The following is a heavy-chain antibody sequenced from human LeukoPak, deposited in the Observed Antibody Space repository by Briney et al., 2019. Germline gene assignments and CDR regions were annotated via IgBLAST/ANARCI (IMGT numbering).Heavy chain of an antibody. V-gene: IGHV3-66*01. Sequence: PGGSLRLSCAASGFTVSANYMGWVRQAPGKGLEWVSVIYSGGNTYYADSVKGRFTISRDDSKNTLYLHMNSLRGEDTAVYYCARDKTDYYDNGAHHLAFDIRGQGTMVTVSS. J-gene: IGHJ3*02. CDR2: IYSGGNT. CDR3: ARDKTDYYDNGAHHLAFDI. D-gene: IGHD3-22*01. CDR1: GFTVSANY.